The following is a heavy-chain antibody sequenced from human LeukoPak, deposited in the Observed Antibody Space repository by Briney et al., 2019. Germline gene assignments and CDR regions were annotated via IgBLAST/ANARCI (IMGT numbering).Heavy chain of an antibody. CDR3: ASGALREVVIPPEHDAFDI. V-gene: IGHV3-48*01. Sequence: GGSLRLSCAASGFTFSSYSMNWVRQAPGKGLEWVSYISSSSSTIYYADSVKGRFTISRDNAKNSLYLQMNSLRAEDTAVYYCASGALREVVIPPEHDAFDIWGQGTMVTVSS. D-gene: IGHD3-22*01. J-gene: IGHJ3*02. CDR1: GFTFSSYS. CDR2: ISSSSSTI.